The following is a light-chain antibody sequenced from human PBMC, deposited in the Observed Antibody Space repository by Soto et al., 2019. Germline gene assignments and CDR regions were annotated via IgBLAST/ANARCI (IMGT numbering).Light chain of an antibody. CDR1: SSDVGSYDR. Sequence: QSVLTQPPSVSGSPGQSVTISCTGTSSDVGSYDRVSWYQQPPGTAPKLMIYEVTNRPSGVPNRFSGSKSGNTASLTISGLHAEDEADYFCCLYTGSNTYVFGTGTKVTVL. J-gene: IGLJ1*01. V-gene: IGLV2-18*01. CDR3: CLYTGSNTYV. CDR2: EVT.